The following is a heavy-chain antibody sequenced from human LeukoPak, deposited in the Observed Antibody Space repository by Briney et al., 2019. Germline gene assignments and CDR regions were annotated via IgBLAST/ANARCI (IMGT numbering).Heavy chain of an antibody. Sequence: GGSLRLSCAASGFTFSSYGMHWVRQAPGKGLEWVAVTWYDGSNKYYADSVKGRFTISRDNSKNTLYLQMNSLRAEDTAVYYCARARVLLWFGEFDYWGQGTLVTVSS. CDR2: TWYDGSNK. CDR1: GFTFSSYG. J-gene: IGHJ4*02. CDR3: ARARVLLWFGEFDY. V-gene: IGHV3-33*01. D-gene: IGHD3-10*01.